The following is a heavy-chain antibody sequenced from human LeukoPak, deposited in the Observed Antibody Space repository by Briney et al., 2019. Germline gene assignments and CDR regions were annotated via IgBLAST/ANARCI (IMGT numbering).Heavy chain of an antibody. J-gene: IGHJ4*02. D-gene: IGHD5/OR15-5a*01. CDR1: GFTFSSYS. Sequence: GGSLRLSCAASGFTFSSYSMNWVRQAPGEGLVWVSYISSTSSTIYYADSVKGRFTISRDNAKNSLYLQMNSLRAEDTAVYYCAKVGGVYAFFDYWGLGALVTVSS. V-gene: IGHV3-48*01. CDR2: ISSTSSTI. CDR3: AKVGGVYAFFDY.